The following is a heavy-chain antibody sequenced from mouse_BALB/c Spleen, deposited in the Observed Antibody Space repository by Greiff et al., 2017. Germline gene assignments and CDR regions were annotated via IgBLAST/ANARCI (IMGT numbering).Heavy chain of an antibody. V-gene: IGHV5-17*02. J-gene: IGHJ1*01. CDR2: ISSGSSTI. D-gene: IGHD1-1*01. CDR3: ARGCYGSSYYWYFDD. Sequence: EVQLQESGGGLVQPGGSRKLSCAASGFTFSSFGMHWVRQAPEKGLEWVAYISSGSSTIYYADTVKGRFTISRDNPKNTLFLQMTSLRSEDTAMYYCARGCYGSSYYWYFDDWGAGTTVTVSS. CDR1: GFTFSSFG.